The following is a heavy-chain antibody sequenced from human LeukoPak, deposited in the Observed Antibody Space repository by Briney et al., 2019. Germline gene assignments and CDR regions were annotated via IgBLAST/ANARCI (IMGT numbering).Heavy chain of an antibody. V-gene: IGHV1-69*05. CDR3: ARESYYDSSGPGGGALNYFDY. D-gene: IGHD3-22*01. Sequence: SVKVSCKASGGTFSSYAISWVRRAPGQGLAWMGRIIPIFGTANYAQKFQGRVTITTDESTSTAYMELSSLRSEDTAVYYCARESYYDSSGPGGGALNYFDYWGQGTLVTVSS. CDR1: GGTFSSYA. CDR2: IIPIFGTA. J-gene: IGHJ4*02.